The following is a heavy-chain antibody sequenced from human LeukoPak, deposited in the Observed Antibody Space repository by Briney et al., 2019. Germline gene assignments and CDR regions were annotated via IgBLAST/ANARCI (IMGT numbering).Heavy chain of an antibody. Sequence: GGSLRLSCAASGFTFSSCGFNWVRQAPGKGLEWVSSIGPTGTDRYYADSVRARFTISRANAKNSRYLQMDSLRDEDTAVYYCATETIGRHYDYWGQGTLLTVSS. CDR3: ATETIGRHYDY. CDR1: GFTFSSCG. D-gene: IGHD1-14*01. V-gene: IGHV3-21*01. J-gene: IGHJ4*02. CDR2: IGPTGTDR.